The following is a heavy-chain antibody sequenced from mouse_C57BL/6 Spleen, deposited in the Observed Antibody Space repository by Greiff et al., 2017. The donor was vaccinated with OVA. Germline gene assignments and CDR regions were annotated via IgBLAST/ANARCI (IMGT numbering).Heavy chain of an antibody. CDR2: IYIGNGYT. CDR3: ALMVTALDYAMDY. CDR1: GYTFTSYG. D-gene: IGHD2-2*01. V-gene: IGHV1-58*01. Sequence: VQLQQSGAELVRPGSSVKMSCKASGYTFTSYGINWVKQRPGQGLEWIGYIYIGNGYTEYDAKFKGKATLTSDTTSSTAYIQLSSLTSEDSAIYVCALMVTALDYAMDYWGQGTSVTVSS. J-gene: IGHJ4*01.